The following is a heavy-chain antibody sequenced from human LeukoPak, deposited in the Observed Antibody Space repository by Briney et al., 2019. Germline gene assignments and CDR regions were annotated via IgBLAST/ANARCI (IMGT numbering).Heavy chain of an antibody. V-gene: IGHV6-1*01. CDR1: GDSVSSNSAA. CDR2: TYYRSKWYN. J-gene: IGHJ4*02. D-gene: IGHD2-8*01. CDR3: ARDTVLMVYAMGEFDY. Sequence: KLSQTLSLTCAISGDSVSSNSAAWNWIRQSPSRGLEWLGRTYYRSKWYNDYAVSVKSRITINPDTSENQFSLQLNSVTPEDTAVYYCARDTVLMVYAMGEFDYWGQGTLVTVSS.